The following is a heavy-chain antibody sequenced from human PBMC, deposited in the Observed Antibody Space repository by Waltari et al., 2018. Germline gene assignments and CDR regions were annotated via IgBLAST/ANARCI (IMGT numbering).Heavy chain of an antibody. V-gene: IGHV3-30*18. CDR1: GFTLRTHG. CDR3: AKELGTSGSRYKSYFDY. CDR2: ISDDGSIK. D-gene: IGHD3-10*01. Sequence: QVQLVESGGGVVHPGGSLPLPCAASGFTLRTHGMHWVRQAPGKGLEWLTVISDDGSIKHYADSVKGRFTVSRDNSENTLYLQLTSLRAEDTAVYYCAKELGTSGSRYKSYFDYWGQGTLVTVSS. J-gene: IGHJ4*02.